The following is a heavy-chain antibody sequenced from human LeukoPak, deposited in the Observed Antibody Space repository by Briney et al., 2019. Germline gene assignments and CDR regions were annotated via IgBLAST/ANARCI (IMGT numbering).Heavy chain of an antibody. CDR1: GFTFSSYS. CDR2: ISSSSSYI. V-gene: IGHV3-21*01. D-gene: IGHD5-18*01. Sequence: PGGSLRLSCAASGFTFSSYSMTWVRQAPGKGLEWVSSISSSSSYIYYADSVKGRFTISRDNAKNSLYLQMNSLRAEDTAVYYCARARERLTAMVRYFDYWGQGTLVTVSS. J-gene: IGHJ4*02. CDR3: ARARERLTAMVRYFDY.